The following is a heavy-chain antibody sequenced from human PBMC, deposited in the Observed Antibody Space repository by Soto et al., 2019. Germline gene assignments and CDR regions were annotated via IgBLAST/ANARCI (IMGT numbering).Heavy chain of an antibody. CDR1: GFTFSAYW. Sequence: GSLRLSCAVSGFTFSAYWMHWVRQVPGKGLTWVSRISDDGSTATYADSVKGRFIISRDNAKNSLYLEMNTLRADDSGLYYCARGPRVSSTGTGAHWGRGTLVTVSS. D-gene: IGHD1-1*01. CDR2: ISDDGSTA. V-gene: IGHV3-74*01. CDR3: ARGPRVSSTGTGAH. J-gene: IGHJ4*02.